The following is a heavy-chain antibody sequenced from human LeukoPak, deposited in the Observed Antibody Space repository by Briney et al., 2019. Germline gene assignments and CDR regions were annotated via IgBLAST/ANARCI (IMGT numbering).Heavy chain of an antibody. CDR1: GFTFSSYV. V-gene: IGHV3-21*01. Sequence: GGSLRLSCAASGFTFSSYVMHWVRQAPGKGLEWVSSISSSSSYIYYADSAKGRFTISRDNAKNSLYLQMNSLRAEDTAVYYCARALYSSSSGGFDYWGQGTLVTVSS. D-gene: IGHD6-6*01. J-gene: IGHJ4*02. CDR3: ARALYSSSSGGFDY. CDR2: ISSSSSYI.